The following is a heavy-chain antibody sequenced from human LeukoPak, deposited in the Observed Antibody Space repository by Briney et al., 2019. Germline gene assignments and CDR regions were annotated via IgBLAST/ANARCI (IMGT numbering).Heavy chain of an antibody. V-gene: IGHV3-23*01. CDR1: GFTFSSYA. D-gene: IGHD3-3*01. Sequence: GGSLRLSCTASGFTFSSYAMNWVRQAPGKGLEWVSGIGAGGTFTYYADSVKGRFTISRDNSKNTLYLQMNSLRAEDTAVYYCAKAPDRGVAIYFDYWGQGTLVTVSS. J-gene: IGHJ4*02. CDR2: IGAGGTFT. CDR3: AKAPDRGVAIYFDY.